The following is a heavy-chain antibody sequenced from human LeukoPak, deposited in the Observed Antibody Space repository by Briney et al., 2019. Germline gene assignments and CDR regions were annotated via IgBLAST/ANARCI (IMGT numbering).Heavy chain of an antibody. J-gene: IGHJ6*03. Sequence: GVSVKVSCKASEYTFTGYYIHWVRQAPGQGLEWMGWINPNSGGTNYAQKFQGRVTMTRDTSISTAYMELSRLRSDDTAVYYCARGRKSGYEVGYYYYYMDVWGKGTTVTVSS. V-gene: IGHV1-2*02. CDR1: EYTFTGYY. CDR2: INPNSGGT. D-gene: IGHD5-12*01. CDR3: ARGRKSGYEVGYYYYYMDV.